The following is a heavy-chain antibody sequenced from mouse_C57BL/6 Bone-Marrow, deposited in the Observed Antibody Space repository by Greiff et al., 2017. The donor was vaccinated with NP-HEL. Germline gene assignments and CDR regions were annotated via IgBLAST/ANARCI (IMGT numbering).Heavy chain of an antibody. CDR3: ASNFDV. CDR1: GYAFTNYL. Sequence: VQVVESGAELVRPGTSVKVSCKASGYAFTNYLIEWVKQRPGQGLEWIGVINPGSGGTNYNEKFKGKATLTADKSSSTAYMQLSSLTSEDSAVYFCASNFDVWGTGTTVTVSS. CDR2: INPGSGGT. J-gene: IGHJ1*03. V-gene: IGHV1-54*01.